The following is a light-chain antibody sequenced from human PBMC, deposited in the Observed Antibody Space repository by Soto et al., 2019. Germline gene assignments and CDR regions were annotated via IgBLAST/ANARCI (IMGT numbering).Light chain of an antibody. J-gene: IGLJ2*01. V-gene: IGLV2-14*03. Sequence: QPASVSGSPGQSITISCTGTRSDIGAYNFVSWYQQHPGEVPKLILYDVNVRPSGVSNRFSGSKSGNTASLTISGLQAEDEADYYCTSWTTSTTMIFGGGTKLTVL. CDR1: RSDIGAYNF. CDR3: TSWTTSTTMI. CDR2: DVN.